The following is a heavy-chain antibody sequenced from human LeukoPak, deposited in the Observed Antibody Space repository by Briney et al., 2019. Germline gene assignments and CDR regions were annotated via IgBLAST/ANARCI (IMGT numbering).Heavy chain of an antibody. Sequence: ASVTVSLTTSASTFTIYGITWMRHAPGKGLEWRGWISAYNGNIDYAQNLQGRVTMTTDTSTSTAYMELRSLRSDDTAGYYCTIMTHCTGGTCYSYDHWGQGTMVAVSS. J-gene: IGHJ4*02. D-gene: IGHD2-15*01. V-gene: IGHV1-18*01. CDR2: ISAYNGNI. CDR3: TIMTHCTGGTCYSYDH. CDR1: ASTFTIYG.